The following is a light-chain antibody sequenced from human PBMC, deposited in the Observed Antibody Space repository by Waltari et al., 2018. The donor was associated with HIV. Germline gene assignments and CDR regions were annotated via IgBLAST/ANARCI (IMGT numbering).Light chain of an antibody. V-gene: IGLV2-23*02. CDR1: SSDIGTYDL. CDR3: CSYGGSSTYVE. Sequence: QSALTQPASVSGSPGQSITISCTGTSSDIGTYDLVSWYQQHPGKAPKLIIYEVSERPSGVSNRFSGSKSGNTASLTISGLQAEDETDYYCCSYGGSSTYVEFGGGTKVTVL. CDR2: EVS. J-gene: IGLJ2*01.